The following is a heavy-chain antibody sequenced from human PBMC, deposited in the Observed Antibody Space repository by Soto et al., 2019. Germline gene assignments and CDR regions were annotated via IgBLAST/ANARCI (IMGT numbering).Heavy chain of an antibody. CDR2: MNPNSGNT. CDR3: ARVEYSSFYYYYYYMDV. J-gene: IGHJ6*03. D-gene: IGHD6-6*01. Sequence: QVQLVQSGAEVKKPGASVKVSCKASGYTFTSYDINWVRQATGQGLEWMGWMNPNSGNTGNAQKFQGRVTMTRNTSISTAYMELSRLRSEDTAVYYCARVEYSSFYYYYYYMDVWGKGTTVTVSS. V-gene: IGHV1-8*01. CDR1: GYTFTSYD.